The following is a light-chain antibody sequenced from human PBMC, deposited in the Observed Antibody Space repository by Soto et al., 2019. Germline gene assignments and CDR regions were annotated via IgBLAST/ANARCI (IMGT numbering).Light chain of an antibody. CDR3: QAWDSYVV. CDR1: KLGDKY. V-gene: IGLV3-1*01. J-gene: IGLJ2*01. Sequence: SYELTQPPSVSVSPGQTANITCSGDKLGDKYACWYQQKPGQSPVLVIYQDSKRPSGIPERFSGSNSGNTATLTISGTQAMDEADYYCQAWDSYVVFGGGTKLTVL. CDR2: QDS.